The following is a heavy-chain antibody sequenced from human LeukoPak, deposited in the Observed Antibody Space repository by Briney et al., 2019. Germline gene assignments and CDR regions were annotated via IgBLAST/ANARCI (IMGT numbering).Heavy chain of an antibody. D-gene: IGHD1-26*01. V-gene: IGHV3-9*01. CDR2: ISWNSGSI. J-gene: IGHJ3*02. CDR3: AKDMTRYNSGNYQVAFDI. CDR1: GFTFDDYA. Sequence: GGSLRLSCAASGFTFDDYAMHWVRQAPGKGLEWVSGISWNSGSIGYADSVKGRFTISRDNAKNSLYLQMNSLRAEDTALYYCAKDMTRYNSGNYQVAFDIWGQGTMVTVSS.